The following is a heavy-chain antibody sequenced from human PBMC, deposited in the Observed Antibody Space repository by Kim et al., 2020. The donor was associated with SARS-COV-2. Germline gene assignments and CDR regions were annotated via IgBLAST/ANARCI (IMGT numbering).Heavy chain of an antibody. Sequence: SGPTLVKPTQTLTLTCTFSGFSLSTSGVGVGWIRQPPGKALEWLALIYWDDDKRYSPSLKSRLTITKDTSKNQVVLTMTNMDPVDTATYYCAHSAGDDDFWSGYYLPYNWFDPWGQGTLVTVSS. J-gene: IGHJ5*02. CDR2: IYWDDDK. CDR1: GFSLSTSGVG. V-gene: IGHV2-5*02. D-gene: IGHD3-3*01. CDR3: AHSAGDDDFWSGYYLPYNWFDP.